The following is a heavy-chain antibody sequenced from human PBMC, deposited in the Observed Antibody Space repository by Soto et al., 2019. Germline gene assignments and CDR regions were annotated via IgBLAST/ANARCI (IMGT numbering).Heavy chain of an antibody. J-gene: IGHJ6*02. V-gene: IGHV5-51*01. CDR3: AAYSGSFHYGMDV. D-gene: IGHD1-26*01. Sequence: PGESLKISCKASGYSFTSYWIGWVRQMPGKGLEWMGIIYPGDSDTRYSPSFQGQVTISADKSISTAYLQWSSLKASDTAMYYCAAYSGSFHYGMDVWGQGTTVTVSS. CDR1: GYSFTSYW. CDR2: IYPGDSDT.